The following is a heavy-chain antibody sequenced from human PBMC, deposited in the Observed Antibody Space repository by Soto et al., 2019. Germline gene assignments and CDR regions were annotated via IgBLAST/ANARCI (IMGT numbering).Heavy chain of an antibody. J-gene: IGHJ5*02. CDR2: ISDSGNTI. CDR3: ACYQLLARWFAP. D-gene: IGHD2-2*01. Sequence: GGSLRLSCAASGFTFSDYYMSWIRQAPGKGLEWVSYISDSGNTIYYADSVKGRFTISRDNGKNSLFLQMNSLRAEDTAVYFCACYQLLARWFAPWGQGTLVTVSS. V-gene: IGHV3-11*01. CDR1: GFTFSDYY.